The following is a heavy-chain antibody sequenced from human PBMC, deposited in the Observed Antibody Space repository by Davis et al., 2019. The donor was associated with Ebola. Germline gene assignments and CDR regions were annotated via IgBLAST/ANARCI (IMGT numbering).Heavy chain of an antibody. D-gene: IGHD6-6*01. J-gene: IGHJ6*02. CDR3: AISSSLDYYYYYGMDV. V-gene: IGHV4-39*01. Sequence: SETLSLTCTVSGGPISSSSYYWGWIRQPPGKGLEWIGSIYYSGSTYYNPSLKSRVTISVDTSKNQFSLKLSSVTAADTAVYYCAISSSLDYYYYYGMDVWGQGTTVTVSS. CDR2: IYYSGST. CDR1: GGPISSSSYY.